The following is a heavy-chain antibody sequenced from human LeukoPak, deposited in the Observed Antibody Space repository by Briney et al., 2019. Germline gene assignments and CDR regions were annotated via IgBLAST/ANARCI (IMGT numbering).Heavy chain of an antibody. V-gene: IGHV1-69*13. CDR3: ARGVSGYYYVGFDY. Sequence: ASVKVSCKASGGTFISYAISWVRQAPGQGLEWRGGIIPIFGTANYTQKFQGRVTITADESTSTAYMELSSLRSEDTAVYYCARGVSGYYYVGFDYWGQGTLVTVSS. CDR1: GGTFISYA. D-gene: IGHD3-22*01. CDR2: IIPIFGTA. J-gene: IGHJ4*02.